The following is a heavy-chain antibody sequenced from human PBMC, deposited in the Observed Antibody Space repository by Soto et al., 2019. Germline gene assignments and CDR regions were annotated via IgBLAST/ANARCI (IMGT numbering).Heavy chain of an antibody. CDR2: ISGSGGST. Sequence: PGGSLRLSCGASGFTFSSYVMSWVRQAPGKGLEWVSSISGSGGSTNYADSVKGRFTISRDNSKNTLYLQMNSLRAEDTAIYYCAKGRSQYIPPLDYWGQGTLVTVSS. V-gene: IGHV3-23*01. CDR1: GFTFSSYV. CDR3: AKGRSQYIPPLDY. D-gene: IGHD2-21*01. J-gene: IGHJ4*02.